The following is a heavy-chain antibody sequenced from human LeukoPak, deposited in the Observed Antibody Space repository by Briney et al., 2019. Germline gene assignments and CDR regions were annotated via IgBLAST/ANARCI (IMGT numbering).Heavy chain of an antibody. J-gene: IGHJ4*02. CDR3: AASPDYYDSSGYSYYFDY. D-gene: IGHD3-22*01. V-gene: IGHV1-58*01. Sequence: SVKVSCKASGFTFTSSAVQWVRQARGQRLGWIGWIVVGSGNANYAQKFQERVTITRDMSTSTAYMELSSLRSEDTAVYYCAASPDYYDSSGYSYYFDYWGQGTLVTVSS. CDR2: IVVGSGNA. CDR1: GFTFTSSA.